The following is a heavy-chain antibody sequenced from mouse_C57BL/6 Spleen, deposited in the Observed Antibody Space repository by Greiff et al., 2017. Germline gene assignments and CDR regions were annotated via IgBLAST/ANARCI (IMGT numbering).Heavy chain of an antibody. CDR1: GYTFTSYW. CDR2: IDPSDSYT. Sequence: QVQLQQPGAELVMPGASVKLSCKASGYTFTSYWMHWVKQRPGQGLEWIGDIDPSDSYTNYNQKVKGKSTLTVDKSSSTAYMQLSSLPSEDSAVYNCARNYYGSSLKGAMDYWGQGTSVTVSS. CDR3: ARNYYGSSLKGAMDY. V-gene: IGHV1-69*01. J-gene: IGHJ4*01. D-gene: IGHD1-1*01.